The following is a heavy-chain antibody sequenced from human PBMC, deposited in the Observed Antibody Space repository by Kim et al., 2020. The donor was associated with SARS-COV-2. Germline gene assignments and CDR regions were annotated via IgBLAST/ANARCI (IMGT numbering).Heavy chain of an antibody. V-gene: IGHV1-3*01. J-gene: IGHJ6*03. D-gene: IGHD1-20*01. CDR3: ARDSYNVIFRYYYYYMNV. Sequence: ASVKVSCKASGYTFTSYAMHWVRQAPGQRLEWMVWINAGNGNTKYSQKFHGRVTITRDTSASTAYIDLSSLRAEDTAVYYCARDSYNVIFRYYYYYMNVWGKGTTVTVSS. CDR1: GYTFTSYA. CDR2: INAGNGNT.